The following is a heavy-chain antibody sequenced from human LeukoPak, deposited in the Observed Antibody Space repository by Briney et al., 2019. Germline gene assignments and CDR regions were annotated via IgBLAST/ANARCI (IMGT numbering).Heavy chain of an antibody. CDR2: INHSGST. CDR1: GGSFSGYY. J-gene: IGHJ3*02. Sequence: PSETLSLTCAVYGGSFSGYYWSWIRQPPGKGLELIGEINHSGSTNYNPSLKSRVTISVDTSKNQFSLKLSSVTAADTAVYYCARDLSGYVIPRGAFDIWGQGTMVTVSS. CDR3: ARDLSGYVIPRGAFDI. V-gene: IGHV4-34*01. D-gene: IGHD5-12*01.